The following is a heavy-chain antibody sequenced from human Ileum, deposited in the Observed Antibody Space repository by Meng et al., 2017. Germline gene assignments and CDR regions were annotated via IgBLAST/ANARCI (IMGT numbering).Heavy chain of an antibody. CDR1: GFTFSSYE. D-gene: IGHD1-26*01. J-gene: IGHJ3*02. CDR3: AVAGSGTFDT. Sequence: GESLKISCVASGFTFSSYEMNWVRQAPGKGLECVSIISGSGGSTNYADSVKGRFTISRDNSKNTVYLQMNSLRAEDTALYYCAVAGSGTFDTWGQGTMVTVSS. V-gene: IGHV3-23*01. CDR2: ISGSGGST.